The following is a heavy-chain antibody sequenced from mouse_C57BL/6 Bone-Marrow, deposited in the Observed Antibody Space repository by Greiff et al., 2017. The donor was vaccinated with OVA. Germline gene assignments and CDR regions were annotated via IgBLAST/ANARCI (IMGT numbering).Heavy chain of an antibody. CDR3: AREDGNWFAY. V-gene: IGHV1-4*01. D-gene: IGHD2-1*01. CDR2: INPSSGYT. CDR1: GYTFTSYT. Sequence: VQLQQSGAELARPGASVKMSCKASGYTFTSYTMHWVKQRPGQGLEWIGYINPSSGYTKYNQKFKDKATLTADESSSTAYMQLSSLTSEDSAVYYCAREDGNWFAYWGQGTLVTVSA. J-gene: IGHJ3*01.